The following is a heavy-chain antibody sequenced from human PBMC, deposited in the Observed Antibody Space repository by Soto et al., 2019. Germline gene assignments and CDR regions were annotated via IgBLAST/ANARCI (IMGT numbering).Heavy chain of an antibody. D-gene: IGHD3-22*01. Sequence: PSETLSLTCTVSGGSISSGGYYWSWIRRHPGKGLEWIGYIYYSGSTYYNPSLKSRVTISVDTSKNQFSLKLSSVTAADTAVYYCARIQRYDSSGYPYYFDYWGQVTPVTVSS. J-gene: IGHJ4*02. CDR1: GGSISSGGYY. V-gene: IGHV4-31*03. CDR3: ARIQRYDSSGYPYYFDY. CDR2: IYYSGST.